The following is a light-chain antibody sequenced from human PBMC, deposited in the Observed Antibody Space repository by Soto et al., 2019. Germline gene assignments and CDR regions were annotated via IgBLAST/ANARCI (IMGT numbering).Light chain of an antibody. Sequence: QSALTQPASVSGSPGQSITTSCTGTSRDVGGYKYVSWYQQHPGKAPKLIIYEVSNRPSGVSNRFSGSKSGNTASLTISGLQAEDEADYYCTSYRGSSTLVFGGGTKVTVL. V-gene: IGLV2-14*01. J-gene: IGLJ2*01. CDR2: EVS. CDR3: TSYRGSSTLV. CDR1: SRDVGGYKY.